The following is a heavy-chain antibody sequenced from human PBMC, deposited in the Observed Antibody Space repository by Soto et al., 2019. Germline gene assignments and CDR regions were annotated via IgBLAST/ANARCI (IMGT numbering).Heavy chain of an antibody. D-gene: IGHD3-3*01. CDR1: GFRFSSYA. CDR3: AKAPRFLEWLLLNYFEY. Sequence: PGGSLRLSCAASGFRFSSYAMSWVRQAPGKGLEWVSAISGSGGSTYYADSVKGRFTISRDNSKNTLYLQMNSLRAEDTAVYYCAKAPRFLEWLLLNYFEYWGQGTLVIVSS. CDR2: ISGSGGST. J-gene: IGHJ4*02. V-gene: IGHV3-23*01.